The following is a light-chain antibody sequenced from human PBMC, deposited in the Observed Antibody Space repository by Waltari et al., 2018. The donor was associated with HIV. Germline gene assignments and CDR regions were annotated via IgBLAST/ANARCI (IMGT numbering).Light chain of an antibody. V-gene: IGLV1-51*01. CDR2: DDA. J-gene: IGLJ2*01. CDR1: SFNVGTNY. Sequence: QSVLTQPPSVSAAPGQRVTVSCSGSSFNVGTNYVSWYQQFPGAAPKLLIYDDAQRPSGIPDRFSGSKSGSSATLGITGLQTGDEADYYCGTWDSRLSAVVFGGGTKLTVL. CDR3: GTWDSRLSAVV.